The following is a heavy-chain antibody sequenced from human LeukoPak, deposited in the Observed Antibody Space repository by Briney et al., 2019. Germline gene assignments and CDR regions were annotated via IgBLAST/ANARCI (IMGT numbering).Heavy chain of an antibody. CDR3: ARGRYSSSPYFDY. D-gene: IGHD6-6*01. CDR2: IYYSGST. V-gene: IGHV4-59*01. CDR1: CSSISSYY. J-gene: IGHJ4*02. Sequence: PSETLSLTCTSFCSSISSYYWSWIRQPPGKGLEWIGYIYYSGSTNYNPSLKSRVTISVDTSKNQFSLKLSSVTAADTAVYYCARGRYSSSPYFDYWGQGTLVTVSS.